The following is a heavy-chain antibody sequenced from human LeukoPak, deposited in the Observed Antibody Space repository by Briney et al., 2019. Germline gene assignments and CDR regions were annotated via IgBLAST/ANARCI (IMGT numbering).Heavy chain of an antibody. V-gene: IGHV4-4*07. D-gene: IGHD3-3*01. CDR2: IYTSGST. J-gene: IGHJ5*02. CDR3: ARDHEEGYDFWGGYSNWFDP. CDR1: GGSISSYY. Sequence: SETLSLTCTVSGGSISSYYWSWIRQPAGKGLEWIGRIYTSGSTNYNPSLKSRVTMSVDTSKNQFSLKLSSVTAADTAVYYCARDHEEGYDFWGGYSNWFDPWGQGTLVTVSS.